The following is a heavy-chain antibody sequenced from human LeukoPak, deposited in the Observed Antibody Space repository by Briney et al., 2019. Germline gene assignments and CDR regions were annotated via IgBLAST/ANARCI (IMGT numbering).Heavy chain of an antibody. CDR2: IYHSGST. J-gene: IGHJ3*02. CDR3: ARRRGYNGFDI. D-gene: IGHD5-18*01. CDR1: GYSISSGYY. V-gene: IGHV4-38-2*02. Sequence: SETLSLTCIVSGYSISSGYYWGWIRQPPGKGLEWIGSIYHSGSTYYNPSLKSRVTISVGTSKNQFSLKLSSVTAADTAVYYCARRRGYNGFDIWGQGTMVTVSS.